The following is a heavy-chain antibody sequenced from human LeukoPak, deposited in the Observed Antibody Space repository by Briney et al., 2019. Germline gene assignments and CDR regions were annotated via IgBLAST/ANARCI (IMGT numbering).Heavy chain of an antibody. CDR3: ARNGSPHYGDVNLYYYYYYYMDV. CDR2: ISYDGSNQ. V-gene: IGHV3-30-3*01. CDR1: GFTFSSYA. Sequence: GGSLRLSCVASGFTFSSYAMHWVRQAPGKGLEWVAVISYDGSNQYYADSVKGRFTISRDNSKNTLYLQMNSLRTEDTAVYYYARNGSPHYGDVNLYYYYYYYMDVWGKGTTVTVSS. J-gene: IGHJ6*03. D-gene: IGHD4-17*01.